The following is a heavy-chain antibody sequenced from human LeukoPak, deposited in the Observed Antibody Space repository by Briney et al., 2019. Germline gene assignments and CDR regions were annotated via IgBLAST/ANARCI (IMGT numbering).Heavy chain of an antibody. CDR3: AKQYSGGWYYFDY. CDR1: GFTFSSYA. D-gene: IGHD6-19*01. V-gene: IGHV3-23*01. J-gene: IGHJ4*02. Sequence: GGSLRLSCAATGFTFSSYAMTWVRQAPGRGLEWVSAIRGSTYYADSVKGRFTISRDNSENTLYLQMNSLRAEDTAVYYCAKQYSGGWYYFDYWGQGTLVTVSS. CDR2: IRGST.